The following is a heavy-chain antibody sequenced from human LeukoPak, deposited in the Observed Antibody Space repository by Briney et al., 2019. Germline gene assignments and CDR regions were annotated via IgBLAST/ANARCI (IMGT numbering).Heavy chain of an antibody. CDR3: ARSIGRYQPLPFDY. V-gene: IGHV1-8*01. CDR2: MNPNSGNT. J-gene: IGHJ4*02. Sequence: GASVKVSCKASGYTFTSYDINWVRQATGQGLEWMGLMNPNSGNTGYAQKFQGRVTMTRNTSISTAYMELSSLRSEDTAVYYCARSIGRYQPLPFDYWGQGTLVTVSS. D-gene: IGHD2-2*01. CDR1: GYTFTSYD.